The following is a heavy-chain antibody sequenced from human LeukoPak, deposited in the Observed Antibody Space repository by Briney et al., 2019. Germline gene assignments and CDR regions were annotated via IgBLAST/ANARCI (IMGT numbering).Heavy chain of an antibody. CDR3: ARDRDSSGYYYHAFDI. Sequence: PSETLSLTCTVSGGSISSSSYYWGWIRQPPGKGLEWIGSIYYSGSTNYNPSLKSRVTISVDTSKNQFSLKLSSVTAADTAVYYCARDRDSSGYYYHAFDIWGQGTMVTVSS. J-gene: IGHJ3*02. V-gene: IGHV4-39*07. CDR1: GGSISSSSYY. D-gene: IGHD3-22*01. CDR2: IYYSGST.